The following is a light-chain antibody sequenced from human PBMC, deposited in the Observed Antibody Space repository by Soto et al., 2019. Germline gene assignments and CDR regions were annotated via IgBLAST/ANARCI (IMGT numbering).Light chain of an antibody. CDR1: QSVSSNY. CDR2: GAS. CDR3: HQYGSSPT. V-gene: IGKV3-20*01. J-gene: IGKJ4*01. Sequence: EIVLTQSPGTLSLSPGERVTLSCRASQSVSSNYLAWYQQKPGQPPRLLIYGASSSATVVSDRFSGSGAGTDLTLNISTLEPEDFAVYYCHQYGSSPTFGGGTRVEIK.